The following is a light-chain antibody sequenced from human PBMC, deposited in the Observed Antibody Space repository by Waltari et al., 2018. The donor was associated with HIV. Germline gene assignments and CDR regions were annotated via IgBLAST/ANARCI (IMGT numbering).Light chain of an antibody. Sequence: EIVLTQSPGTLSLSPGDRATLSCRASQSVRSDYLAWYQQKPGQAPRLLIYAGSSRATGIPDRFSGSGSGTDFTLTISRLESEDFAVYYCQQYGNSLLYTFGQGTKLEIK. V-gene: IGKV3-20*01. J-gene: IGKJ2*01. CDR3: QQYGNSLLYT. CDR2: AGS. CDR1: QSVRSDY.